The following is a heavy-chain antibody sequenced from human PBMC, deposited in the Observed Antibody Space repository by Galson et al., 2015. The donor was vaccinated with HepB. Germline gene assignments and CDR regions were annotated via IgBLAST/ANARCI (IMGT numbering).Heavy chain of an antibody. J-gene: IGHJ3*02. Sequence: SVKVSCKASGYTFTGYYMHWVRQAPGQGLEWMGWINPNSGGTNYAQKFQGRVTMTRDTSISTAYMELSRLRSDDTAVYYCASYRMRGIAAPGDAFDIWGQGTMVTVSS. D-gene: IGHD6-13*01. CDR2: INPNSGGT. CDR3: ASYRMRGIAAPGDAFDI. CDR1: GYTFTGYY. V-gene: IGHV1-2*02.